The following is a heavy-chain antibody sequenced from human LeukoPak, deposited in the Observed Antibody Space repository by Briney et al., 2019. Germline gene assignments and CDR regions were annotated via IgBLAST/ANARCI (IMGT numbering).Heavy chain of an antibody. D-gene: IGHD4-17*01. V-gene: IGHV3-7*01. J-gene: IGHJ4*02. CDR1: GFTFSSYW. CDR2: IKHDGSEK. Sequence: GGTLRLSCAASGFTFSSYWISWVRKAPGPGLELVANIKHDGSEKYYVDSVKSRFTISRDNAKNPLYLQMNSLRAEDTAVYYCASVYYGDYVVDYWGQGTLVTVSS. CDR3: ASVYYGDYVVDY.